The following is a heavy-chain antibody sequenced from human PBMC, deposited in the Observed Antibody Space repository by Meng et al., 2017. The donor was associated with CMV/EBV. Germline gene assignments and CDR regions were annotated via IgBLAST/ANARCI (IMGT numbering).Heavy chain of an antibody. V-gene: IGHV3-9*01. J-gene: IGHJ6*02. Sequence: GGSLRLSCAASGFTFDDYAMHWVRQAPGKGLEWVSGISWNGYSIAYAASVKGRFTISRDDAKNSLYLQMNSLRAEDTALYYCTKDAGYTYGATYHYYGLDVWGQGTTVTVSS. CDR3: TKDAGYTYGATYHYYGLDV. CDR2: ISWNGYSI. CDR1: GFTFDDYA. D-gene: IGHD5-18*01.